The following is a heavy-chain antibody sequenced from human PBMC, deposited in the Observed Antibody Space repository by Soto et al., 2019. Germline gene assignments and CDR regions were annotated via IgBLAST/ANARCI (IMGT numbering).Heavy chain of an antibody. V-gene: IGHV1-8*01. J-gene: IGHJ6*03. D-gene: IGHD2-8*01. CDR1: GYTFTSYD. CDR3: AALLLRGYCTNGVCYGDFYYMDV. CDR2: MNPNSGNT. Sequence: ASVKVSCKASGYTFTSYDINWVRQATGQGLEWMGWMNPNSGNTGYAQKFQGRVTMTRNTSISTAYMELSSLRSEDTAVYYCAALLLRGYCTNGVCYGDFYYMDVWGKGTTVTVSS.